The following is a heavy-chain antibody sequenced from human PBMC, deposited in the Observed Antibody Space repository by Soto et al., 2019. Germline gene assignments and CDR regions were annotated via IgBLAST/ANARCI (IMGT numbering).Heavy chain of an antibody. D-gene: IGHD2-21*02. V-gene: IGHV2-5*02. CDR2: IYWDDDK. Sequence: QITLKESGPTLVKPTQTLTLTCTFSGFSLTTGGMAVGWIRQPPGKALEWLALIYWDDDKRYRPSLKSRLTVTKDTSKNQVVLTMTNMDPVDTATYYCVHSRCGGDCLRSYSSHYYYGMDVWGQGTTVTVSS. J-gene: IGHJ6*02. CDR3: VHSRCGGDCLRSYSSHYYYGMDV. CDR1: GFSLTTGGMA.